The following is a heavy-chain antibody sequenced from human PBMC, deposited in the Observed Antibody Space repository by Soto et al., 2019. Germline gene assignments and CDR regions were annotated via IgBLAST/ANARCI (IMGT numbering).Heavy chain of an antibody. CDR3: TRAHILCRGSYSTYDYCPLDV. J-gene: IGHJ6*02. Sequence: EVHLSESGGGLIQPGGSLRLSCAASGFMFNTYALSWVRQAPGRGPEWVSVISGSDGSTSYADSVKGRFTISRDNSRNNLYLQMNSLRPEDTAVYYCTRAHILCRGSYSTYDYCPLDVWGQGTTVTVSS. D-gene: IGHD1-26*01. V-gene: IGHV3-23*01. CDR2: ISGSDGST. CDR1: GFMFNTYA.